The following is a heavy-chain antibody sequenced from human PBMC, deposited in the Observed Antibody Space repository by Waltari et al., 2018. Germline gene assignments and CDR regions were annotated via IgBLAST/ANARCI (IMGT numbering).Heavy chain of an antibody. CDR3: ARIRVYDFWSVYSVFYAFDI. Sequence: QVTLRESGPALVKPTQTLTLTCTFSGFSLSTSGMCVSWIRQPPGKALEWLALIDWDDDKYYSTSLKARLTISKDTSKNQVVLTMANMDPVDTATYYCARIRVYDFWSVYSVFYAFDIWGQGTMVTVSS. V-gene: IGHV2-70*01. J-gene: IGHJ3*02. D-gene: IGHD3-3*01. CDR1: GFSLSTSGMC. CDR2: IDWDDDK.